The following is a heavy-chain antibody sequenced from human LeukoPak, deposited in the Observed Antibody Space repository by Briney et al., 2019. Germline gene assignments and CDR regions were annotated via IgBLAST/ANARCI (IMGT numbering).Heavy chain of an antibody. V-gene: IGHV3-30-3*01. D-gene: IGHD3-10*01. CDR1: GFAFSTYD. J-gene: IGHJ4*02. CDR2: VSSVGGNK. CDR3: ASDWRMVRGIMKGVIEY. Sequence: GGSLRLSCAASGFAFSTYDMHWVRQAPGKGLEWVARVSSVGGNKNYGDSVKGRFTISRDNSKTTLYLQMSSLRAEDTGVYYCASDWRMVRGIMKGVIEYWGQGTLVTVSS.